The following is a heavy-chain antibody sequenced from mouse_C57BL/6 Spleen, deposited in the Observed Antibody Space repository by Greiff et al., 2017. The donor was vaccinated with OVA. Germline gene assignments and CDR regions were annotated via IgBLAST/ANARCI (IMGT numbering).Heavy chain of an antibody. J-gene: IGHJ3*01. V-gene: IGHV1-81*01. D-gene: IGHD3-2*02. CDR3: ATRDSSGSFGD. CDR1: GYTFTSYG. Sequence: VQLQQSGAELARPGASVKLSCKASGYTFTSYGISWVKQRTGQGLEWIGEIYPRSGNTYYNEKFKGKATLTADKSSSTAYMELRSLTSEDSAVYFCATRDSSGSFGDWGHGTRVTVSA. CDR2: IYPRSGNT.